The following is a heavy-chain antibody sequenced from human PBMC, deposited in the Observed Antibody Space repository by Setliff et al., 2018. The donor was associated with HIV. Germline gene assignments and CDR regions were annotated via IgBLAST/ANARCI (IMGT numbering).Heavy chain of an antibody. CDR3: ARRDGRSMDAFQI. Sequence: GESLKISCKAVDYTFTTYWIGWVRQMPGEGLEWMGIIYPDDSNIRYNPSFQSQVTISADKSITTAYLEIHNLKASDTATYYCARRDGRSMDAFQIWGPWTMVTVSS. J-gene: IGHJ3*01. V-gene: IGHV5-51*01. CDR2: IYPDDSNI. CDR1: DYTFTTYW. D-gene: IGHD6-13*01.